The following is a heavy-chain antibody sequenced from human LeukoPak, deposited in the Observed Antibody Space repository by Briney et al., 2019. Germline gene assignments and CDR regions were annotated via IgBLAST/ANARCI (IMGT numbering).Heavy chain of an antibody. Sequence: PGGSLRLSCVASGFTFSNYWMQWVRQAPGKGLVWVSRSSSDGSSTNYADSVRGRFTISRDNAKNTMYLQMNSLRAEDTAVYYCAKWDFYGSGSYYYYYYYMDVWGKGTTVTVSS. CDR2: SSSDGSST. V-gene: IGHV3-74*01. J-gene: IGHJ6*03. D-gene: IGHD3-10*01. CDR1: GFTFSNYW. CDR3: AKWDFYGSGSYYYYYYYMDV.